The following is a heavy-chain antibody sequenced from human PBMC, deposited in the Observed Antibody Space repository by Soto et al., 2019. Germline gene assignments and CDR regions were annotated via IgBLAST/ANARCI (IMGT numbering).Heavy chain of an antibody. V-gene: IGHV1-69*02. Sequence: QVQLVQSGAEVKKPGSSVKVSCKASGGTFSSYTISWVRQAPGQGLEWMGRIIPILGIANYAQKFQGRVTITADKSTSTAYMERSSLRAEDTAVYYCASNQQWRTTNGMYVWGKGTTVTVSA. CDR2: IIPILGIA. CDR3: ASNQQWRTTNGMYV. J-gene: IGHJ6*04. D-gene: IGHD6-19*01. CDR1: GGTFSSYT.